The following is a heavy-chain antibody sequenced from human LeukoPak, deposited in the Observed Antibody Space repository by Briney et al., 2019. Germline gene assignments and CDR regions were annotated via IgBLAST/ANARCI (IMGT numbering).Heavy chain of an antibody. CDR1: GVSITTYY. Sequence: SETLSLTYTVSGVSITTYYWSWIRQPPGKGLEWIGYIYHSGSTNYNPSLKSRVTMSVDTSKNHFSLKLSSVTAADTAVYYCASSDYYQYYFDYGGQGTLVTVSS. CDR2: IYHSGST. V-gene: IGHV4-59*12. CDR3: ASSDYYQYYFDY. J-gene: IGHJ4*02. D-gene: IGHD3-22*01.